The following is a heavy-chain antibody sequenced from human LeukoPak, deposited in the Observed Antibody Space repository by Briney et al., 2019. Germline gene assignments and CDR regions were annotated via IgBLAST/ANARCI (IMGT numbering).Heavy chain of an antibody. CDR2: ISSEGKDR. CDR1: GFTFSNSA. V-gene: IGHV3-30*01. J-gene: IGHJ6*03. Sequence: PGGPLRLSCAASGFTFSNSAIHWVRQAPGKGLEWVSFISSEGKDRNYVESVKGRFIISRDNSKNTMDLQMNSLRPEDTAVYYCARQASALQYYYNYMDVWGKGTTVIVSS. D-gene: IGHD6-19*01. CDR3: ARQASALQYYYNYMDV.